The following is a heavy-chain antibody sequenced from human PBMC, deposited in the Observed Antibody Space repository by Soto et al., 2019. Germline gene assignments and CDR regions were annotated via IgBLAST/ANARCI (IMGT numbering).Heavy chain of an antibody. Sequence: QVQLQESGPGLVKPSETLSLNCSVSGDAISRHYWSWIRQSPGKGLEWRGYFFHTGTALYHPSHRSRVNMSVVTSKNQFSMKLTSVIPADTAVYFCARNYGGTSQFFDLWGRGTLVTVSS. D-gene: IGHD4-17*01. CDR2: FFHTGTA. CDR1: GDAISRHY. CDR3: ARNYGGTSQFFDL. J-gene: IGHJ2*01. V-gene: IGHV4-59*11.